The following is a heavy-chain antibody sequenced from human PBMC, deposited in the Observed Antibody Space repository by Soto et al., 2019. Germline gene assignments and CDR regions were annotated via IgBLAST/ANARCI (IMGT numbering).Heavy chain of an antibody. Sequence: GGSLRLSCAASGFTFSSYAMSWVRQAPGKGLEWVSAISGSGGSTYYADSVKGRFTISRDNSKNTLYLQMDSLRAEDTAVYYCAKLGLTGTQSRWFDPWGQGTLVTVSS. V-gene: IGHV3-23*01. CDR2: ISGSGGST. CDR1: GFTFSSYA. CDR3: AKLGLTGTQSRWFDP. J-gene: IGHJ5*02. D-gene: IGHD1-7*01.